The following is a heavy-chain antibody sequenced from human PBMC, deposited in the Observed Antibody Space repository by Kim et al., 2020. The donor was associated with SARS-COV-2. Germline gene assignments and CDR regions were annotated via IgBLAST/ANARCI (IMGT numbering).Heavy chain of an antibody. Sequence: SETLSLTCAVYGGSFSGYYWSWIRQPPGKGLEWIGEINHSGSTNYNPSLKSRVTISVYTSKNQFSLKLSSVTAAGTAVYYCARAVDYSNGYITMVRGGTPRCFDPWGQGTLVTVSS. D-gene: IGHD3-10*01. V-gene: IGHV4-34*01. CDR2: INHSGST. J-gene: IGHJ5*02. CDR3: ARAVDYSNGYITMVRGGTPRCFDP. CDR1: GGSFSGYY.